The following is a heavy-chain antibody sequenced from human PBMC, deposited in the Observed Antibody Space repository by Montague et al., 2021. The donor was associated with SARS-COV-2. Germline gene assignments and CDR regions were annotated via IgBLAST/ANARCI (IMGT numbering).Heavy chain of an antibody. J-gene: IGHJ1*01. CDR1: GFTFSSYW. CDR2: INSDGSST. D-gene: IGHD3-22*01. CDR3: ARGPKMGGSGYYYN. Sequence: SLRLSCAASGFTFSSYWMHWVRQAPGKGLVWVSRINSDGSSTSCADSVKGRFTISRDNAKNTLYLQMNSLRAEDTAVYSCARGPKMGGSGYYYNWGQGILVTVSS. V-gene: IGHV3-74*01.